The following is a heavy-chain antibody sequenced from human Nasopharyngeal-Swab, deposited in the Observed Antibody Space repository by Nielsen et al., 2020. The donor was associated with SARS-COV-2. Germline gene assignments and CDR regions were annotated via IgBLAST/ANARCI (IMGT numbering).Heavy chain of an antibody. J-gene: IGHJ4*02. CDR2: IYSGGST. CDR1: GFTVSSNY. D-gene: IGHD5-12*01. CDR3: ATPRGFSGYDYGY. Sequence: GGSLRLSCAASGFTVSSNYMSWVRQAPGKGLEWVSVIYSGGSTYYADSVKGRFTISRDNSKNTLYLQMNSLRADDTAVYYCATPRGFSGYDYGYWGQGNLVTVSS. V-gene: IGHV3-66*04.